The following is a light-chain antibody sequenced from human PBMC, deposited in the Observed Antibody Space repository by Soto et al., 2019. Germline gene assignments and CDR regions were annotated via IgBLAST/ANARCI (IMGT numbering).Light chain of an antibody. CDR2: KAY. CDR3: QHYKSRYT. V-gene: IGKV1-5*03. J-gene: IGKJ2*01. Sequence: DIQMTQSPSTLSASVGDRVTITCRASQSISSWLAWYQQKPGKAPKLLIYKAYSLESGVPSRFSGSGSGTEFTLTISRLQPEDFATYYCQHYKSRYTVVQGTQLEIK. CDR1: QSISSW.